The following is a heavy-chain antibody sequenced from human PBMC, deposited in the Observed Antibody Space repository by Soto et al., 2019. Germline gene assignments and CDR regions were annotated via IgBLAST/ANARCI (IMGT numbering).Heavy chain of an antibody. Sequence: QVQLVESGGGVVQPGRSLRLSCAASGFTFSSYGMHWVRQAPGKGLEWVAVIWYDGSNDYYADSVKGRFTISRDNSQNTLYLKMNSLRAEDTAVYYCARAAGDSSIDYWGQGTLVTVSS. J-gene: IGHJ4*02. D-gene: IGHD4-17*01. CDR3: ARAAGDSSIDY. CDR1: GFTFSSYG. CDR2: IWYDGSND. V-gene: IGHV3-33*01.